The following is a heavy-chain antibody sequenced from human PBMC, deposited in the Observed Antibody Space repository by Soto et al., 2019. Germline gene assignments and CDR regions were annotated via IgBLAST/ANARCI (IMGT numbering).Heavy chain of an antibody. Sequence: HPGGSLRLSCAASGFTFSSYGVHWVRQAPGKGLEWVAVIWYDGSNKYYADSVKGRFTISRDNSKNTLYLQMNSLRAEDTAVYYCARDAGEWLLLWYFDYWGQGTLVTVSS. J-gene: IGHJ4*02. D-gene: IGHD5-12*01. V-gene: IGHV3-33*01. CDR1: GFTFSSYG. CDR3: ARDAGEWLLLWYFDY. CDR2: IWYDGSNK.